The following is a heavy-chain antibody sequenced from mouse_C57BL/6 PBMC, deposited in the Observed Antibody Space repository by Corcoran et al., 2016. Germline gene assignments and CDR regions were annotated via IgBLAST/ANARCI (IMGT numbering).Heavy chain of an antibody. J-gene: IGHJ4*01. Sequence: EVQLQQSGPVLVKPGASVKMSCKASGYTFTDYYMNWVKQSHGKSLEWIGVINPYNGGTSYNQKFKGKATLTVDKSSSTAYMELNSLTSEDSAVYYCARKYYYAMDSGGQGTSFTVSA. CDR2: INPYNGGT. CDR3: ARKYYYAMDS. V-gene: IGHV1-19*01. CDR1: GYTFTDYY.